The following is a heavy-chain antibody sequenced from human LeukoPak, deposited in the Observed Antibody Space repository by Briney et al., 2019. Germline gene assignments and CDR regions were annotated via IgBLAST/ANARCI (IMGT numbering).Heavy chain of an antibody. Sequence: GGSLRLSCAASGFTFSSYSMNWVRQAPGKGLEWVSSISSSSSYIYYADSVKGRFTISRDNSKNTLYLQMNSLRAEDTAVYYCARDHSYDSSNYFDYWGQGTLVTVSS. CDR3: ARDHSYDSSNYFDY. J-gene: IGHJ4*02. V-gene: IGHV3-21*01. D-gene: IGHD3-22*01. CDR1: GFTFSSYS. CDR2: ISSSSSYI.